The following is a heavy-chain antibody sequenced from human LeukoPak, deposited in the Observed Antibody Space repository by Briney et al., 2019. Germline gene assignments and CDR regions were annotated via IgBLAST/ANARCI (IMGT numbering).Heavy chain of an antibody. V-gene: IGHV1-46*01. D-gene: IGHD6-19*01. J-gene: IGHJ4*02. Sequence: ASVKVSCKASGYTFTNFYMYWVRQAPGQGLEWMGIIDPSGGSTTYAQKFQGRVSITKDTPESTAYMELRSLRSEDMAVYYCARDSGRGWYEFQWGQGTLVTVSS. CDR2: IDPSGGST. CDR3: ARDSGRGWYEFQ. CDR1: GYTFTNFY.